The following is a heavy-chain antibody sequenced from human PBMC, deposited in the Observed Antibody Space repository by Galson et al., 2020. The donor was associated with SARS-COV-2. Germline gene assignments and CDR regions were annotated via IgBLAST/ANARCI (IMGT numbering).Heavy chain of an antibody. J-gene: IGHJ6*03. V-gene: IGHV4-59*01. CDR3: ACGSSWGYYYYYMDV. Sequence: SETLSLTCTVSGGSISSYYWSWIRQPPGKGLEWIGYIYYSGSTNYNPSLKSRVTISVDTSKNQFSLKLSSVTAADTAVYYCACGSSWGYYYYYMDVWGKWTTVTVSS. CDR1: GGSISSYY. D-gene: IGHD2-2*01. CDR2: IYYSGST.